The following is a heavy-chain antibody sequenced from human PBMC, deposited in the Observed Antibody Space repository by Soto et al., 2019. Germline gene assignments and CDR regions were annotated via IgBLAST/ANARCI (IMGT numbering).Heavy chain of an antibody. CDR1: GYTFTSYG. Sequence: ASVKVSCKASGYTFTSYGISWVRQAPGQGLEWMGWISAYNGNTNYAQKLQGRVTMTTDTSTSTAYMELRSLRSDDTAVYYCASNQFAYYYYGMDVWGQGTTVTVSS. CDR3: ASNQFAYYYYGMDV. CDR2: ISAYNGNT. V-gene: IGHV1-18*04. J-gene: IGHJ6*02.